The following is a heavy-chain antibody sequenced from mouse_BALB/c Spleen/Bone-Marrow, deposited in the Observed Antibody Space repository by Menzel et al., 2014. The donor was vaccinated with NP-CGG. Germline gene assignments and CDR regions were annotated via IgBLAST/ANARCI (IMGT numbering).Heavy chain of an antibody. J-gene: IGHJ4*01. V-gene: IGHV1S22*01. Sequence: QHPGSELVRPGASVKLSCKASGYTFTSYWMHWVKQRHGQGLEWIGNIYPGSGSTNYDEKFKSKGTLTVDTSSSTSYMPPSSVTAEESAVYYCARDQRRGGYYYAIDYWGQGTSVTVSS. CDR1: GYTFTSYW. CDR2: IYPGSGST. CDR3: ARDQRRGGYYYAIDY.